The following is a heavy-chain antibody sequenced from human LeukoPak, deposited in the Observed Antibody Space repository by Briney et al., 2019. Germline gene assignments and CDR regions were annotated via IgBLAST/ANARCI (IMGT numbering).Heavy chain of an antibody. CDR2: INIDGSIT. V-gene: IGHV3-74*01. Sequence: GGSLRLSCAASGFSVNNYWMHWVRQAPGKGLVWVSRINIDGSITNYADSVKGRFTISRDNAKNSIYLQMNSLRVEDTVVYYCAKDIVGGGDDYWGQGTLVIVSS. D-gene: IGHD2-21*02. CDR3: AKDIVGGGDDY. J-gene: IGHJ4*02. CDR1: GFSVNNYW.